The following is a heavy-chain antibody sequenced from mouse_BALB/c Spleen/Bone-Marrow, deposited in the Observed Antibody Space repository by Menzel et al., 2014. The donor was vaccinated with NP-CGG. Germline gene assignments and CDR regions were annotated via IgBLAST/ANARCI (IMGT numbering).Heavy chain of an antibody. J-gene: IGHJ4*01. CDR1: GFSLTSYG. CDR3: ARGSYYEGAMDY. D-gene: IGHD1-1*01. Sequence: VKVLESGPGLVAPSQSLSITCTVSGFSLTSYGVHWVRQPPGKVLEWLGVIWAGGSTNYNSALMSRLSISKDNSKSQVFLKMNSLQTDDTAMYYCARGSYYEGAMDYWGQGTSVTVSS. CDR2: IWAGGST. V-gene: IGHV2-9*02.